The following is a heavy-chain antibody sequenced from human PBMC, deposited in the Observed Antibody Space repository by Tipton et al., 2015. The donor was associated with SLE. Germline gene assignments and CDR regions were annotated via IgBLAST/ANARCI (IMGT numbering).Heavy chain of an antibody. CDR3: ARGRSYSDY. V-gene: IGHV3-9*01. CDR1: GFNFDDYA. J-gene: IGHJ4*02. CDR2: ISWNSVGI. Sequence: SLRLSCAASGFNFDDYAIHWVRQPPGKGLEWVSGISWNSVGIGYADSVKGRFTISRDNAKNSLYLQMSTLRPDDTAVYYCARGRSYSDYWGQGTLVTVSS.